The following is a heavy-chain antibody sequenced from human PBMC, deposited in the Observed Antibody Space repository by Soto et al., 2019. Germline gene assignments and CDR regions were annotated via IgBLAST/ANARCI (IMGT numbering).Heavy chain of an antibody. V-gene: IGHV1-69*13. D-gene: IGHD6-6*01. CDR3: AREGGQRAARPGPLHYYYGMDV. J-gene: IGHJ6*02. Sequence: GASVKVSCKASGGTFSSYAISWVRQAPGQGLEWMGGIIPIFGTANYAQKFQGRVTITADESTSTAYMELSSLRSEDTAVYYCAREGGQRAARPGPLHYYYGMDVWDQGTTVTVSS. CDR2: IIPIFGTA. CDR1: GGTFSSYA.